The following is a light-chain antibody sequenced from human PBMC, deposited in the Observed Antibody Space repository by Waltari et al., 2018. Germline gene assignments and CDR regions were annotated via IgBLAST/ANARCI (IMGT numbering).Light chain of an antibody. V-gene: IGLV2-23*01. Sequence: QSALSQPASVSGSPGPSLTITCTGASTDLASYNLVARYQHHPNSAPKLIIYEATKRPSGISHRFSGAKSGATASLRISGLQADDEADYYCCSYTGSSTSYGCGGGTKVTVL. CDR1: STDLASYNL. J-gene: IGLJ1*01. CDR3: CSYTGSSTSYG. CDR2: EAT.